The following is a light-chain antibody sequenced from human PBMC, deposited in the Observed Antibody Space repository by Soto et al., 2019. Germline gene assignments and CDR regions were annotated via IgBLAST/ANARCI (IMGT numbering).Light chain of an antibody. V-gene: IGLV1-47*01. J-gene: IGLJ3*02. CDR2: NQS. Sequence: QSVLTQPPSASGTPGQRVTICCSGSSSNIGKNSVYWFQQFPGTTPTLLIFNQSRRPSGVPERFSGSRSGTSASLAISGLRVEDEADYYCAVWDDTLRGGVFGGGTKVTVL. CDR1: SSNIGKNS. CDR3: AVWDDTLRGGV.